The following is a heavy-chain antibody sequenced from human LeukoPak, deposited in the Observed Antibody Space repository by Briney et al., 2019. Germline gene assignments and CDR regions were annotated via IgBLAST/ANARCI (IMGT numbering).Heavy chain of an antibody. V-gene: IGHV1-46*01. Sequence: ASVKVSCKASGYTFTSYYMHWVRQAPGQGLEWMGIINPSGGXTXXXXKFXGRVTMTRDTSTSTVYMELSSLRSEDTAVYYCARDGXXXYYFDYWGQGILVTVSS. J-gene: IGHJ4*02. CDR1: GYTFTSYY. CDR3: ARDGXXXYYFDY. CDR2: INPSGGXT.